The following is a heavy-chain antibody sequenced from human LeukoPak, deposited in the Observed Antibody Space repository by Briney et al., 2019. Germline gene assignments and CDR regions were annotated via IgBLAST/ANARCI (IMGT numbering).Heavy chain of an antibody. J-gene: IGHJ4*02. CDR3: AVPQWELLN. D-gene: IGHD1-26*01. CDR1: GLTFSSYT. Sequence: PGGSLRLSCAASGLTFSSYTMSWVRQAPGKGLEWVSAISAGGGNTYYADSAKGRFTISRDNSKNTLYLQMNSLRAEDTAVYSCAVPQWELLNWGQGTLVTVSS. V-gene: IGHV3-23*01. CDR2: ISAGGGNT.